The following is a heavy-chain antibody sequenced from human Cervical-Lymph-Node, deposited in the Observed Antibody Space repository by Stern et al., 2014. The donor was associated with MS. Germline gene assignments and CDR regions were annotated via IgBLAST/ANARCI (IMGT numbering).Heavy chain of an antibody. CDR3: ASEWLERGDFDH. CDR1: GLTFSNYG. CDR2: IWYDGSNK. J-gene: IGHJ4*02. Sequence: QVQLVESGGGVVQPGRSLRLSCAASGLTFSNYGMHWVRQAPGKGLEWVATIWYDGSNKYYADSVKGRFTISRDNSKNTLYLQMNSLRAEDTAVYSCASEWLERGDFDHWGQGTLVTVSS. D-gene: IGHD6-19*01. V-gene: IGHV3-33*01.